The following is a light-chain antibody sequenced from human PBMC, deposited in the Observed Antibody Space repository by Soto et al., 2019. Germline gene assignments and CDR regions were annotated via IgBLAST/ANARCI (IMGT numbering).Light chain of an antibody. CDR3: QVCDRSRDWV. J-gene: IGLJ3*02. Sequence: SYELTQPPSVSVAPGQTARMTCGGNNIGSKGVHWYQQMPGQAPVLVVYNDSARPSGMPERFSGSNSGNTATQTISRVEAGDEADYYCQVCDRSRDWVFGGGTKVTVL. CDR1: NIGSKG. V-gene: IGLV3-21*02. CDR2: NDS.